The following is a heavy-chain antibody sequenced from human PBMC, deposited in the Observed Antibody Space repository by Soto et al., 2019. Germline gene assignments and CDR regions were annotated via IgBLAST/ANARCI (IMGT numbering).Heavy chain of an antibody. Sequence: QITLKESGPTLVTPTQPLTLTCTFSGFSLSTNGVGVAWIRQPPGKALEWLALIYWDDDKRYSPSLKTRLTIIKETSENQVVLTMTNMDTVDTATYSCARSRLDYGDYKTFDYWGQGTLVTVSS. J-gene: IGHJ4*02. V-gene: IGHV2-5*02. CDR2: IYWDDDK. D-gene: IGHD4-17*01. CDR1: GFSLSTNGVG. CDR3: ARSRLDYGDYKTFDY.